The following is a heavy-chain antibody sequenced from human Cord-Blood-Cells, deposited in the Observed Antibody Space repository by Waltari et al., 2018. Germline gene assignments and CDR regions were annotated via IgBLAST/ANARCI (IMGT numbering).Heavy chain of an antibody. V-gene: IGHV3-30*18. J-gene: IGHJ4*02. D-gene: IGHD7-27*01. Sequence: QVQLVESGGGVVQPGRSLRLSCAASGFTFSSYGMHWVRQAPGKGLEWVAVISYDGSNKYYADSVKGRFTISRDNSKNTLYLQMNSLRAEDTAVYYCAKNGRANWAFDYWGQGTLVTVSS. CDR3: AKNGRANWAFDY. CDR1: GFTFSSYG. CDR2: ISYDGSNK.